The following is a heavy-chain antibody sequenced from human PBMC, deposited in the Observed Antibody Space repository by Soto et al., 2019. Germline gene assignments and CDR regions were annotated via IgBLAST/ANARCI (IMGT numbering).Heavy chain of an antibody. CDR2: FDPEDGET. CDR1: GYTLTELS. CDR3: ARRREVRRGGYWEVHAFDI. J-gene: IGHJ3*02. Sequence: ASVKVSCKVSGYTLTELSMHWVRQAPGKGLEWMGGFDPEDGETIYAQKFQGRVTMTEDTSTDTAYMELSSLRSEDTAVYYCARRREVRRGGYWEVHAFDIWGQGTMVTV. D-gene: IGHD3-22*01. V-gene: IGHV1-24*01.